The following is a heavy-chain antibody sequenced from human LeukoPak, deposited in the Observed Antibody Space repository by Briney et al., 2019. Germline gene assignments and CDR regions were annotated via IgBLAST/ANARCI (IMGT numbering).Heavy chain of an antibody. V-gene: IGHV3-23*01. CDR3: AKADRWWGVITKD. CDR1: GFTFSDYA. J-gene: IGHJ4*02. Sequence: PGGSLRLSCAASGFTFSDYAMSWVRQAPGEGLEWVSAIGGSSDFTYYAEYVKGRFTISRDNSKETLYLQMNSLRAEDTAVYYCAKADRWWGVITKDWGQGTLVTVSS. CDR2: IGGSSDFT. D-gene: IGHD3-10*01.